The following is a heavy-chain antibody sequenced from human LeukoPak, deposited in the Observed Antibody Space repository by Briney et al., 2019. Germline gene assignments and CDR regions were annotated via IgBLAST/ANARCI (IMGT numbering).Heavy chain of an antibody. V-gene: IGHV3-23*01. CDR2: IRGSGGGT. J-gene: IGHJ4*02. Sequence: PGGSLRLSCAASGFTFSSYAMSWVRQAPGKGLEWVSAIRGSGGGTYHADSVKGRFTISRDNSKNTLYLQMNSLRDEGTALYYCAKGYYYLDYWGQGTLVTVSS. D-gene: IGHD3-10*01. CDR1: GFTFSSYA. CDR3: AKGYYYLDY.